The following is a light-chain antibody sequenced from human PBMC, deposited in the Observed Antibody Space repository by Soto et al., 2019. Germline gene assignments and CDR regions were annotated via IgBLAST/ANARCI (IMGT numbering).Light chain of an antibody. CDR1: QSLTNSF. CDR2: DTS. CDR3: QQYGTSEII. Sequence: EFVLTQSPGTLSLSPGERATLSCTASQSLTNSFMAWYQQKPGQAPRLLIYDTSSRASGIPDRFSGSGSGTDITLTISRLETEDFAVFYCQQYGTSEIIFGQGTRLEIK. J-gene: IGKJ5*01. V-gene: IGKV3-20*01.